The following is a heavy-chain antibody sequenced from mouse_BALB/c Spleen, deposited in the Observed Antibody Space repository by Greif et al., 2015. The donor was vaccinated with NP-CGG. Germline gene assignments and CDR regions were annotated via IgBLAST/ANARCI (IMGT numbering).Heavy chain of an antibody. V-gene: IGHV1-9*01. CDR1: GYTFSSYW. D-gene: IGHD2-14*01. CDR3: ARSDYRYDVDY. J-gene: IGHJ2*01. CDR2: ILPGSGST. Sequence: QVQLQQSGAELMKPGASVKISCKATGYTFSSYWIEWVKQRPGHGLEWIGEILPGSGSTNYNEKFKGKATFTADTSSNTAYIQLSSLTSEDSAVYYCARSDYRYDVDYWGQGTTLTVSS.